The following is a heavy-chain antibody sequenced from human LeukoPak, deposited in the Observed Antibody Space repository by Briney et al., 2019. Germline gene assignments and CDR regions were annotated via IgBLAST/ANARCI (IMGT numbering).Heavy chain of an antibody. D-gene: IGHD3-22*01. CDR1: GASISSGSNY. Sequence: SETLALTCSVSGASISSGSNYWGWIRQPPGKTLEWIGSIYSSGSTNYNPSLKSRVTISVDTSKNQFSLKLSSVTAADTAVYYCARHDAYYDSSGRAPFDPWGQGTLVTVSS. V-gene: IGHV4-39*01. CDR3: ARHDAYYDSSGRAPFDP. CDR2: IYSSGST. J-gene: IGHJ5*02.